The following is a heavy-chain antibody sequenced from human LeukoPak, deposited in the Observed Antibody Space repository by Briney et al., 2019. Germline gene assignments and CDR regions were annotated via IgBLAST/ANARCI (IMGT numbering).Heavy chain of an antibody. Sequence: GGSLRLSCAASGFTVSSNYMSWVRQAPGKGLEWVSVIYSGGSTYYADSVKGRFTISRHNSKNTLYLQMNSLRADDTAVYYCVSRGDASVFYYFDFWGQGTLVTVSS. CDR3: VSRGDASVFYYFDF. CDR1: GFTVSSNY. D-gene: IGHD2/OR15-2a*01. J-gene: IGHJ4*02. V-gene: IGHV3-53*01. CDR2: IYSGGST.